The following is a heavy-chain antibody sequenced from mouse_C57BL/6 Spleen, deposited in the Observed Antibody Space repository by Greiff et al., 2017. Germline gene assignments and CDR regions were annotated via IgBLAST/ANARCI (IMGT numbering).Heavy chain of an antibody. V-gene: IGHV10-3*01. Sequence: EVMLVESGGGLVQPKGSLKLSCAASGFTFNTYAMHWVRQAPGKGLEWVARIRSKSSNYATYYADSVKDRFTISRDDSQSMLYLQMNNLKTEDTAMYYCVREPHYGSSRWYFDVWGTGTTVTVSS. CDR2: IRSKSSNYAT. D-gene: IGHD1-1*01. CDR1: GFTFNTYA. J-gene: IGHJ1*03. CDR3: VREPHYGSSRWYFDV.